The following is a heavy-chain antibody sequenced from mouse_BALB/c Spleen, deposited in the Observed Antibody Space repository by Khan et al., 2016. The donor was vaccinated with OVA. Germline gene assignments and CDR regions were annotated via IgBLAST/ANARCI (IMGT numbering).Heavy chain of an antibody. V-gene: IGHV14-3*02. CDR3: ARIDA. CDR1: GFNIKDTY. CDR2: IDPANGNP. J-gene: IGHJ2*01. Sequence: VQLKQSGAELVKPGASVKLSCTASGFNIKDTYMHWVKKRPEQGLEWIGRIDPANGNPKYDPNFKGKATITVDTSSNTAYLQLSSLTTEDTAVYYWARIDAWGQGTTRTVSS.